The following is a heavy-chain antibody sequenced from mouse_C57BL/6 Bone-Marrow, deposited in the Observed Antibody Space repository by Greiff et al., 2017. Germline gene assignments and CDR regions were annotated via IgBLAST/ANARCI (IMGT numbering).Heavy chain of an antibody. Sequence: EVQGVESGGGLVKPGGSLKLSCAASGFTFSSYAMSWVRQSPEKRLEWVATISDGGSYTYYPDNVKGRFTISRDNAKNNLYLQMSHLKSEDTAMYYCARDDPFYYGSSPCAYWGQGTLVTVSA. D-gene: IGHD1-1*01. CDR1: GFTFSSYA. CDR2: ISDGGSYT. CDR3: ARDDPFYYGSSPCAY. J-gene: IGHJ3*01. V-gene: IGHV5-4*01.